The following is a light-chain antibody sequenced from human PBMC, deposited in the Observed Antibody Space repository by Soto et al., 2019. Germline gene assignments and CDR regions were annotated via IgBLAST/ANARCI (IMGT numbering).Light chain of an antibody. CDR1: RGIGNY. V-gene: IGKV1-27*01. CDR2: AAS. CDR3: QKYDDAPLS. Sequence: DIQMTQSPSSLSASVGDRVTITYRASRGIGNYLAWYQQKPGKVPSLLIYAASTLQSGVSSRFSGSRSGTDFTLTISSLQPGDVATYYCQKYDDAPLSFGGGTKVEI. J-gene: IGKJ4*01.